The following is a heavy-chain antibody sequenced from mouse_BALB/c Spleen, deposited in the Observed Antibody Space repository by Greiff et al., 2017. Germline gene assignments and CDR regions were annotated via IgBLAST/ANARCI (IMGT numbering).Heavy chain of an antibody. CDR2: ISNGGGST. CDR3: ARGGDGYYVAWFAY. V-gene: IGHV5-12-2*01. D-gene: IGHD2-3*01. CDR1: GFTFSSYT. J-gene: IGHJ3*01. Sequence: VKVVESGGGLVQPGGSLKLSCAASGFTFSSYTMSWVRQTPEKRLEWVAYISNGGGSTYYPDTVKGRFTISRDNAKNTLYLQMSSLKSEDTAMYYCARGGDGYYVAWFAYWGQGTLVTVSA.